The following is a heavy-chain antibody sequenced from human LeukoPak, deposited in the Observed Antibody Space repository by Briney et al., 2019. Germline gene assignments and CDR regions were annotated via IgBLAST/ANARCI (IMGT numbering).Heavy chain of an antibody. CDR2: IYYSGST. V-gene: IGHV4-59*01. D-gene: IGHD5-12*01. J-gene: IGHJ6*02. CDR1: GGSISSYY. CDR3: ARDNSGYDFRQAHYYYYGMDV. Sequence: SETLSLTCTVSGGSISSYYWSWIRQPPGKGLEWIGCIYYSGSTNYNPSLKSRVTISVDTSKNQFSLKLSSVTAADTAVYYCARDNSGYDFRQAHYYYYGMDVWGQGTTVTVSS.